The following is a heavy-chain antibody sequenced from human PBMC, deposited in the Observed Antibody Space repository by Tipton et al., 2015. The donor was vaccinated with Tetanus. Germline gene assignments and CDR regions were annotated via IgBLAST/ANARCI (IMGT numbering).Heavy chain of an antibody. CDR2: ISAYNGNT. Sequence: QLVQSGAEVKKPGASVKVSCKASGYTFTSYGISWVRQAPGHVLELMGWISAYNGNTNYAQKLQGRVTMTTDTSTSTAYMELRSLRSDDTAVYYCARDYYGSGSYYTGVDYWGQGTLVTVSS. V-gene: IGHV1-18*04. J-gene: IGHJ4*02. CDR3: ARDYYGSGSYYTGVDY. CDR1: GYTFTSYG. D-gene: IGHD3-10*01.